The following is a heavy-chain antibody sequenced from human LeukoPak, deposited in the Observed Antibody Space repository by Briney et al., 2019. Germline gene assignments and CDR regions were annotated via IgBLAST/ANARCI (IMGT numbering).Heavy chain of an antibody. Sequence: SETLSLTCTVSGGSISSDSYYWSWIRQPAGNGLEWIGRIYTSGSTNYNPSLKSRVTISVDTSKNQFSLKLSSVTAADTAVYYCARERDGSGTQRGLDYWGQGTLVTVSS. V-gene: IGHV4-61*02. CDR1: GGSISSDSYY. D-gene: IGHD3-10*01. J-gene: IGHJ4*02. CDR3: ARERDGSGTQRGLDY. CDR2: IYTSGST.